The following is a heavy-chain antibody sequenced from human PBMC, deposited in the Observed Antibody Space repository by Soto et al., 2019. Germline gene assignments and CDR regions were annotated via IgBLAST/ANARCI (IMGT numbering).Heavy chain of an antibody. V-gene: IGHV1-3*05. CDR3: ARAGRYDYNWFDP. D-gene: IGHD3-9*01. CDR2: INAGNGNT. Sequence: QVQLVQSGAEEKKPGASVKVSCKASGYTFTSYAMHWVRQAPGQRLEWMGWINAGNGNTKYSQKFQGRVTITRDTSASTAYMELSSLRSEDTAVYYCARAGRYDYNWFDPWGQGTLVTVSS. J-gene: IGHJ5*02. CDR1: GYTFTSYA.